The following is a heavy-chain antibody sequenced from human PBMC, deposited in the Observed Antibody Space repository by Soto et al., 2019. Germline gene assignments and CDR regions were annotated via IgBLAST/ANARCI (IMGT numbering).Heavy chain of an antibody. CDR3: ARWLQFGSYYGMDV. V-gene: IGHV4-31*03. CDR1: GGSLSSGGYY. D-gene: IGHD5-12*01. J-gene: IGHJ6*02. CDR2: IYYSGST. Sequence: QVQLQESGPGLVKPSQTLSLTCTVSGGSLSSGGYYWTWIRQHPGKGLEWIGYIYYSGSTSYNPSLKSRVTISVDTSKYQFSLKLSSVTAADTAVYYCARWLQFGSYYGMDVWGQGTTVTVSS.